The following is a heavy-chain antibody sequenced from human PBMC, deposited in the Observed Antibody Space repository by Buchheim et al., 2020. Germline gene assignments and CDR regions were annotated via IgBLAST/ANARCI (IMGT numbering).Heavy chain of an antibody. Sequence: EVQLVESGGGLVEPGGSLRLSCAASGFTFSNYEMHWVRQVIGKGLDWVSTIGVGGDTYYPGSVKGRFTISRENAKNSLYLQMISLRAGGTAMYYCSRGAGEQELRTMDVWGQGTT. D-gene: IGHD1-7*01. CDR1: GFTFSNYE. CDR3: SRGAGEQELRTMDV. CDR2: IGVGGDT. J-gene: IGHJ6*01. V-gene: IGHV3-13*01.